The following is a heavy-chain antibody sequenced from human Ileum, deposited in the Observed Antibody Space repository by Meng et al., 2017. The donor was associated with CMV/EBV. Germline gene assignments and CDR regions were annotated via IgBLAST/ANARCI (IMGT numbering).Heavy chain of an antibody. J-gene: IGHJ6*02. CDR2: IYAGGRNT. V-gene: IGHV3-23*03. CDR3: AKGSLEWLYYGMDV. D-gene: IGHD3-3*01. Sequence: GGSLRLSCAGSGFTFRNYAMSWVRQAPGKGLEWVAVIYAGGRNTYYADSVKGRFNISRDDSKNMLYMQMKSLKTQDTAVYYCAKGSLEWLYYGMDVWGQGTTVTVSS. CDR1: GFTFRNYA.